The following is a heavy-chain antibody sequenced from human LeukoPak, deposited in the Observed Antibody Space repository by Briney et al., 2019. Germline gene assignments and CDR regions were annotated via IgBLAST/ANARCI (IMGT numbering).Heavy chain of an antibody. CDR2: IYYSGSI. Sequence: SETLSLTCTVSGGSVSSYYGSWIRQPPGKGLEWIGYIYYSGSINYNPSLKSRVTISVDTSKNQFSLKLSSVTAADTAVYYCARTRYYYNSRSYGAPYYFDYWGQGTLVTVSS. CDR1: GGSVSSYY. D-gene: IGHD3-10*01. J-gene: IGHJ4*02. CDR3: ARTRYYYNSRSYGAPYYFDY. V-gene: IGHV4-59*08.